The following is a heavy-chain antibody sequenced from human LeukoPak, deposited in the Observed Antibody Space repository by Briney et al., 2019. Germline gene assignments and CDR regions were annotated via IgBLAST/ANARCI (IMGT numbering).Heavy chain of an antibody. CDR3: AKDARPHSESNTYYYGWFDP. D-gene: IGHD3-22*01. J-gene: IGHJ5*02. CDR2: ISWNSGSM. CDR1: GFTFDDYA. Sequence: GGSLRLSCAASGFTFDDYAMHWVRQVPGKGLEWVSGISWNSGSMGYADSVKGRFTISRDNVKNFLYLQMNSLRAEDTALYYCAKDARPHSESNTYYYGWFDPWGQGTLVTVSS. V-gene: IGHV3-9*01.